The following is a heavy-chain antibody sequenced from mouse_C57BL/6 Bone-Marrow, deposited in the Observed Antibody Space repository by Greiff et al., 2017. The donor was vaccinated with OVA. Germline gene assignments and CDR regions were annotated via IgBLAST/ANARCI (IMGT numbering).Heavy chain of an antibody. Sequence: EVKLQESGGGLVKPGGSLKLSCAASGFTFSSYAMSWVRQTPEKRLEWVATISDGGSYTYYPDNVKGRFTISRDNAKNNLYLQMSHLKSEDTAMYYCARDPMVTTGFAYWGQGTLVTVSA. D-gene: IGHD2-2*01. CDR2: ISDGGSYT. CDR1: GFTFSSYA. CDR3: ARDPMVTTGFAY. J-gene: IGHJ3*01. V-gene: IGHV5-4*01.